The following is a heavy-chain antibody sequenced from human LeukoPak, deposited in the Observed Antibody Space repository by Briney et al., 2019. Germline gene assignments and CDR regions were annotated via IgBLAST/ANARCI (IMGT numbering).Heavy chain of an antibody. CDR2: IYHSGST. D-gene: IGHD4-23*01. CDR3: ASYGGAARDAFDI. Sequence: PSQTQSLTCAVSGGSISSGGYSWSWIRQPPGKGLEWIGYIYHSGSTYYNPSPKSRVTISVDRSKNQFSLKLSSVTAADTAVYYCASYGGAARDAFDIWGQGTMVTVSS. J-gene: IGHJ3*02. V-gene: IGHV4-30-2*01. CDR1: GGSISSGGYS.